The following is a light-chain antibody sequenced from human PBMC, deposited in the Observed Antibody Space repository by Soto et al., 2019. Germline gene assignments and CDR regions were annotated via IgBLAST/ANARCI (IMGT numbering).Light chain of an antibody. J-gene: IGLJ1*01. CDR2: EVS. V-gene: IGLV2-14*01. CDR3: SSYTSSSSHYV. CDR1: SSDVGGYKY. Sequence: QSVLTQPASVSESPGRSITIYCTGTSSDVGGYKYVSWDQQHPGKAPKLMIYEVSTRPSGVSNRFSGSKSGNTASLTISGLQAEDEADYYCSSYTSSSSHYVFGTGTKVTVL.